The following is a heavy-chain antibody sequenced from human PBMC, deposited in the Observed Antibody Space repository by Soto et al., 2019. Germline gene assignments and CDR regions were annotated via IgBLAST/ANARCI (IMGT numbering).Heavy chain of an antibody. CDR2: ISGSGGST. D-gene: IGHD3-10*01. CDR3: AKGSVGSGSYYTIDY. J-gene: IGHJ4*02. CDR1: GFTFSSYA. V-gene: IGHV3-23*01. Sequence: GGSLRLSCAASGFTFSSYAMSWVRQAPGKGLEWVSAISGSGGSTYYADSVKGRFTISRDNSKNTLYLQMNSLRAEDTAVYYCAKGSVGSGSYYTIDYWGQGTLVTVSS.